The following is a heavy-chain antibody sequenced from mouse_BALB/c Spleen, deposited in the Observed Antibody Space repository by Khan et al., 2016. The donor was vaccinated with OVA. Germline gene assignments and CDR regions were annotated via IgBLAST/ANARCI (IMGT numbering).Heavy chain of an antibody. V-gene: IGHV1S137*01. D-gene: IGHD1-3*01. CDR2: ISTFYGDA. CDR3: ARGSGTSRFAY. J-gene: IGHJ3*01. CDR1: GYTFTDYA. Sequence: QVQLQQSGAELVRPGVSVKISCKGSGYTFTDYAMHWVKQSHAKSLEWIGVISTFYGDATYNQMFKGKATMTVDKSSSTAYMELARLTSEDSAIYYCARGSGTSRFAYWGQGTLVTVSA.